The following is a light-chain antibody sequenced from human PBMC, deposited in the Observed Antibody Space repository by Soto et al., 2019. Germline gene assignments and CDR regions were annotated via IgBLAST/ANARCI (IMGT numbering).Light chain of an antibody. Sequence: QSVLTQSPSASGTPGQRVTISCSGSRSNIGRNFAYWYQHVPGPAPRLLIKRNNERPSGVPDRFSGSKSGTSVSLAISGLRSDDEATYYCAAWDDTLDAQVFGGGTKPTVL. CDR1: RSNIGRNF. CDR3: AAWDDTLDAQV. V-gene: IGLV1-47*01. J-gene: IGLJ2*01. CDR2: RNN.